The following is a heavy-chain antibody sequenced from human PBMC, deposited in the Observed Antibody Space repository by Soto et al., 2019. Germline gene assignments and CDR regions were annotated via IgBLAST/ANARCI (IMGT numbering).Heavy chain of an antibody. CDR1: GDSISSGYY. CDR2: IYHSGTT. V-gene: IGHV4-38-2*01. CDR3: ARGRYCLTGRCFPNWFDS. Sequence: SSETLSLTCAVSGDSISSGYYWAWIRQPPGKGLEWIGSIYHSGTTYYNPSLKSRVTISVDTSKNQFSLKLSSVTAADSAVYFCARGRYCLTGRCFPNWFDSWGQGALVTVSS. J-gene: IGHJ5*01. D-gene: IGHD7-27*01.